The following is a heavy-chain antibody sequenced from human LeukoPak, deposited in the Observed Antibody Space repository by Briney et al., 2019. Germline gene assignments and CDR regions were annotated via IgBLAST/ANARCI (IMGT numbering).Heavy chain of an antibody. CDR2: IYYSGST. V-gene: IGHV4-59*01. Sequence: SETLSFTCTVSGGSISSYYWSWIRQPPGKGLEWIGYIYYSGSTNYNPSLKSRVTISVDTSKNQFSLKLSSVTAADTAVYYCARSPGHNWFDPWGQGTLVTVSS. CDR3: ARSPGHNWFDP. J-gene: IGHJ5*02. CDR1: GGSISSYY.